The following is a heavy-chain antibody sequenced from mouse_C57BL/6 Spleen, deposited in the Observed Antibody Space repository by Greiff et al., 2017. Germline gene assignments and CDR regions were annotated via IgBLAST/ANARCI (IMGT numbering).Heavy chain of an antibody. D-gene: IGHD2-1*01. CDR3: ARAGNYDWFAY. Sequence: VQLQQSGPELVKPGDSVKISCKASGYSFTGYFMNWVMQSHGKSLEWIGRINPYNGDTFYNQKFKGKATLTVDKSSSTAYMELRSLTSEDSAVYYCARAGNYDWFAYWGQGTLVTVSA. J-gene: IGHJ3*01. CDR2: INPYNGDT. V-gene: IGHV1-20*01. CDR1: GYSFTGYF.